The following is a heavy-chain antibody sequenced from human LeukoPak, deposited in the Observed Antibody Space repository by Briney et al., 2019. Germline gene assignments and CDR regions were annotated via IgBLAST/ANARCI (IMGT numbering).Heavy chain of an antibody. Sequence: SETLSLTCVVYGGSFSGYFWSWIRPPPGKGVEWIGEITPSGSTNYSPSLKSRVSISIDTSKKKLSLRLTSVTAADSAVYYCASSFYYDSRDYWGQGTLVTVSS. J-gene: IGHJ4*02. CDR2: ITPSGST. V-gene: IGHV4-34*01. CDR1: GGSFSGYF. CDR3: ASSFYYDSRDY. D-gene: IGHD3-22*01.